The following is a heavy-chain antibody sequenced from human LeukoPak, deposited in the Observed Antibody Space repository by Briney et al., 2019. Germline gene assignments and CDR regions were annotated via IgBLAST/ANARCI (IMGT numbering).Heavy chain of an antibody. V-gene: IGHV1-18*04. CDR1: GYTFTGYY. J-gene: IGHJ6*03. CDR2: ISAYNGNT. CDR3: AREAVVDYYYYMDV. D-gene: IGHD4-23*01. Sequence: ASVKVSCKASGYTFTGYYMHWVRQAPGQGLEWMGWISAYNGNTNYAQKLQGRVTMTTDTSTSTAYMELRSLRSDDTAVYYCAREAVVDYYYYMDVWGKGTTVTVSS.